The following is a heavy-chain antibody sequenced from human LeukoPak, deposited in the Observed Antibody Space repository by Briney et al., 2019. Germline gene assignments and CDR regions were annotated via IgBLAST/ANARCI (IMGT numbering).Heavy chain of an antibody. CDR3: ARALLYCSSTSCYASYYMDV. CDR2: INPNSGGT. V-gene: IGHV1-2*02. D-gene: IGHD2-2*01. CDR1: GYTFICYY. Sequence: SSVKVSCKASGYTFICYYMHWVRQAPGQGLEWMGWINPNSGGTNYAQKFQGRVTMARDTSISTAYMELSSLRSDNTAVYYCARALLYCSSTSCYASYYMDVWGKGTTVTVSS. J-gene: IGHJ6*03.